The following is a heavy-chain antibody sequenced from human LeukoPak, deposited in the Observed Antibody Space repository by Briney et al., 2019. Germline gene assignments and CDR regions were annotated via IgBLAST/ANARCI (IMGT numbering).Heavy chain of an antibody. CDR3: ARTSGSYYKFWFDP. Sequence: PSETLSLTCAVYGGSFSGYYWSWIRQPPGKGLEWIGEINHSGSTNYNPSLKSRVTISVDTSKNQFSLKLSSVTAADTAVYYCARTSGSYYKFWFDPWGQGTLVTVSS. V-gene: IGHV4-34*01. D-gene: IGHD1-26*01. CDR2: INHSGST. CDR1: GGSFSGYY. J-gene: IGHJ5*02.